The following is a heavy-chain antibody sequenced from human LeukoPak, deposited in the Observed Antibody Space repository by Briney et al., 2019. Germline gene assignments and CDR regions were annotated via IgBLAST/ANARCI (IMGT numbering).Heavy chain of an antibody. CDR2: INHSGST. J-gene: IGHJ4*02. D-gene: IGHD6-19*01. CDR3: ARRGAVAFSY. V-gene: IGHV4-34*01. Sequence: PSETLSLTCAVYGGSFSGYYWSWIRQPPGKGLEWIGEINHSGSTNYNPSLKSRVTISVDTSKNQFSLKLSSVTAADTAVYYCARRGAVAFSYWGQGTLVTVSS. CDR1: GGSFSGYY.